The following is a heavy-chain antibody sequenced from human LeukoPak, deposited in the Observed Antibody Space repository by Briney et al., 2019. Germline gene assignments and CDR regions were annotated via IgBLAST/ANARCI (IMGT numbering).Heavy chain of an antibody. CDR1: GYTFTSYA. Sequence: ASVKVSCKASGYTFTSYAMHWVRQAPGQRLEWMGRINAGNGNTKYSQKFQGRVTITRDTSASTAYMELSSLRSEDTAVYYCARIRRYDSSGYYFDYWGQGTLVTVSS. CDR2: INAGNGNT. D-gene: IGHD3-22*01. J-gene: IGHJ4*02. V-gene: IGHV1-3*01. CDR3: ARIRRYDSSGYYFDY.